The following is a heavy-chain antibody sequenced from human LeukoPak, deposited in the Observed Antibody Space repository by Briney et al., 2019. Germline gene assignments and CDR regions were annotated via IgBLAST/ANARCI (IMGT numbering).Heavy chain of an antibody. J-gene: IGHJ5*02. CDR1: GYTFTGYY. V-gene: IGHV1-2*02. CDR3: ARDLVWFGELFSWFDP. Sequence: GASVKVSCKASGYTFTGYYMHWVRQAPGQGLEWMGWINPNSGGTNYAQKFQGRVTMTRDTSISTAYMELSRLRSDDTAVYYCARDLVWFGELFSWFDPWGQGTLVTVSS. D-gene: IGHD3-10*01. CDR2: INPNSGGT.